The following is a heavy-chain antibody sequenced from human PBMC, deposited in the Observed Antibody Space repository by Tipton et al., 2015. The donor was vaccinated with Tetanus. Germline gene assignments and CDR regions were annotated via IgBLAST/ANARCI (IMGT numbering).Heavy chain of an antibody. V-gene: IGHV4-34*01. CDR3: ARDINYASDY. D-gene: IGHD4-11*01. CDR1: GGSFRGYS. J-gene: IGHJ4*02. CDR2: INHSGKP. Sequence: LRLSCAVSGGSFRGYSWSWVRQPPGKGLEWIGEINHSGKPTYNPSLKSRVTMSLDPSNHLFSLSLSSVTAADAAVYYCARDINYASDYWGQGTLVTVSS.